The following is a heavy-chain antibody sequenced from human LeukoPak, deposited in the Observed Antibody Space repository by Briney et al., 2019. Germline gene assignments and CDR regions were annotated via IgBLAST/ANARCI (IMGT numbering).Heavy chain of an antibody. CDR1: GFTFSSYS. Sequence: PGGSLRLSCAASGFTFSSYSMNWVGQAPGKGLGWVSHITASGTAMFYADSVKGRFTISRDNAKNSLYLQMNSLRDEDTAVYYCASSGSYRFDYWGQGTLVTVSS. D-gene: IGHD1-26*01. V-gene: IGHV3-48*02. CDR2: ITASGTAM. J-gene: IGHJ4*02. CDR3: ASSGSYRFDY.